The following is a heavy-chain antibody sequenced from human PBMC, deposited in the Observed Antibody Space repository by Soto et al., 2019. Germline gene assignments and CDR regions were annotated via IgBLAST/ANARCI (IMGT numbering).Heavy chain of an antibody. V-gene: IGHV5-51*01. D-gene: IGHD3-10*01. J-gene: IGHJ5*02. CDR1: GHLFNKHW. CDR3: ASGYFDSGHGYDL. CDR2: IFTRDSET. Sequence: GESLKFSCKGPGHLFNKHWIGRVRQTPGKGLEWVGLIFTRDSETKNSPSFQGHVSFSVLKSINTVYLQCTSLKTTDTGIYFCASGYFDSGHGYDLWGQGTLVTVSS.